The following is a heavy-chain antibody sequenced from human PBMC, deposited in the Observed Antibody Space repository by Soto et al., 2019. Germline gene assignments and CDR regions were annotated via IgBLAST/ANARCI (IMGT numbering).Heavy chain of an antibody. V-gene: IGHV4-31*03. J-gene: IGHJ5*02. CDR3: ARVLIKAGTTYSRFDP. Sequence: QVQLQESGPGLVNPSQTLSLTCTVSGGSISSGGYYWSWIRQHPGKGLEWLGYIYYSGSTYYYPSLKSRVTISVDTSKNQCSLKLSCVTAADTAVYYCARVLIKAGTTYSRFDPWGRGTLVTVSS. CDR2: IYYSGST. CDR1: GGSISSGGYY. D-gene: IGHD1-7*01.